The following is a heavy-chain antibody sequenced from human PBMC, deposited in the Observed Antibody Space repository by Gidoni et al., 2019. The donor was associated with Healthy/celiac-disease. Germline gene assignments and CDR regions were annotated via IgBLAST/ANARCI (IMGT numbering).Heavy chain of an antibody. D-gene: IGHD3-10*01. V-gene: IGHV3-30-3*01. CDR3: ARNQGPHKYYYGSGRGGMDV. CDR1: GFTFSSYA. CDR2: ISYDGSNK. J-gene: IGHJ6*02. Sequence: QVQLVESGGGVVQPGRSLRLSCAASGFTFSSYALHWVRQAPGKGLEWVAVISYDGSNKYYADSVKGRFTISRDNSKNTLYLQMNSLRAEDTAVYYCARNQGPHKYYYGSGRGGMDVWGQGTTVTVSS.